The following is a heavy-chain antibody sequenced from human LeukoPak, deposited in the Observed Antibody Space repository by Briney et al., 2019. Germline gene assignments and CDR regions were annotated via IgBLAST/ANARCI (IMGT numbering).Heavy chain of an antibody. J-gene: IGHJ4*02. CDR3: ARDPSEYFDY. Sequence: NAYYADSVKGRFTISRDDSKNTLFLQMNSRTTEDTAVYYCARDPSEYFDYWGQGTLVTVSS. V-gene: IGHV3-30*01.